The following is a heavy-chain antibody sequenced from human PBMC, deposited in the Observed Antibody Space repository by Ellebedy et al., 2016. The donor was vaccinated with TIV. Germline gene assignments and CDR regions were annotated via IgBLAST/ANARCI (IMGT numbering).Heavy chain of an antibody. CDR2: ISGSGAGT. D-gene: IGHD2-8*01. V-gene: IGHV3-23*01. J-gene: IGHJ4*02. CDR3: AKMGFCPNGVCRDFDY. Sequence: GESLKISCAASGFTFSSYAMSWVRQAPGRGLEWVSTISGSGAGTYYADSVKGRFTISRDSSKNTLFLQMNRLRAEDTAVSFCAKMGFCPNGVCRDFDYWGQGTLVTVSS. CDR1: GFTFSSYA.